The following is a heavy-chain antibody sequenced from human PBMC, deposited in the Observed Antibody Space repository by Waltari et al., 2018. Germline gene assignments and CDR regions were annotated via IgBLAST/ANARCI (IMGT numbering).Heavy chain of an antibody. Sequence: EVQLVESGGGLVKPGGSLRLSCAASGFTFSSYSMNWVRQAPGKGLEWVSSISSSSSYIYYADSVKGRFTISRDNAKNSLYLQMNNLRAEDTAVYYCARDRVSAAQDQHWGQGTLVTVSS. CDR2: ISSSSSYI. CDR1: GFTFSSYS. D-gene: IGHD6-25*01. J-gene: IGHJ1*01. V-gene: IGHV3-21*01. CDR3: ARDRVSAAQDQH.